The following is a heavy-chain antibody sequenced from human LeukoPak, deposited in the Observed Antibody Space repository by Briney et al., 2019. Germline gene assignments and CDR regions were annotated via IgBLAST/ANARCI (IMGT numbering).Heavy chain of an antibody. J-gene: IGHJ4*02. D-gene: IGHD6-13*01. CDR3: ARVAVSSSWYSDY. CDR2: INSDGSST. CDR1: GFTFSSYW. V-gene: IGHV3-74*01. Sequence: GGSLRLSCAASGFTFSSYWMHWVRQAPGKGLVWVSRINSDGSSTTYADSVKGRFTNSRDNAKNTLYLQMNSLRVEDTAVYYCARVAVSSSWYSDYWGQGTLVTVSS.